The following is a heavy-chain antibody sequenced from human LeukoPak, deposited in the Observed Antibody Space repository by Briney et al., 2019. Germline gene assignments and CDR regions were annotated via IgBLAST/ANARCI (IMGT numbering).Heavy chain of an antibody. Sequence: ASVKVSCKASGYTFTSYDINWVRQATGQGLEWMGWMNPNSGNTGSAQKFQGSVTMTRNTSTATAYMELSSLKSEDTAVYYCARTYSSSWSYCDSWGQGTLVTVSS. CDR2: MNPNSGNT. V-gene: IGHV1-8*01. CDR1: GYTFTSYD. J-gene: IGHJ4*02. D-gene: IGHD6-13*01. CDR3: ARTYSSSWSYCDS.